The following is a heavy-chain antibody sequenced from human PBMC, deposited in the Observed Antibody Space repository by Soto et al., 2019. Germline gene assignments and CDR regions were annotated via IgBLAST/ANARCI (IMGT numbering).Heavy chain of an antibody. CDR1: GFAFSGSA. Sequence: VQLVESGGGLVQPGGSLKLSCAASGFAFSGSAMYWVRQASGKGPEWVGRIRSKGHNYATEYAASVKGRFTISRDDLKNPAYLQMNSLQTEDTAVYYCTRDLFSYDYSGILWFDPWGQGTLVTVSS. J-gene: IGHJ5*02. D-gene: IGHD3-16*01. V-gene: IGHV3-73*02. CDR3: TRDLFSYDYSGILWFDP. CDR2: IRSKGHNYAT.